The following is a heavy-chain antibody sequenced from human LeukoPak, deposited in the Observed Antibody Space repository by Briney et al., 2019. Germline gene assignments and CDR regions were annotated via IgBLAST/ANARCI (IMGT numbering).Heavy chain of an antibody. Sequence: GGSLRLSCAASGLTFSTYGMSWVRQAPGKGLDWVSAISGSGDTTYFADSVKGRFTISRDNSKNTLYLQMNSLRAEDTAVYYCAKDRLGAMLYFDYWGQGTLVTVSS. V-gene: IGHV3-23*01. J-gene: IGHJ4*02. CDR3: AKDRLGAMLYFDY. CDR1: GLTFSTYG. D-gene: IGHD1-26*01. CDR2: ISGSGDTT.